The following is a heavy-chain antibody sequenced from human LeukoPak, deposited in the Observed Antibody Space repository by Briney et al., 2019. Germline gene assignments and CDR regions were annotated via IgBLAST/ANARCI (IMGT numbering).Heavy chain of an antibody. CDR3: AGAPKWEHGCVDI. Sequence: ASVKVSCKASGGTFSSYAISWVRQAPGQGLEWMGGIIPIFGTANYAQKFQGRVTITADKSTSTAYMELSSLRSEDTAVYYCAGAPKWEHGCVDIWGQGTMVTVSS. V-gene: IGHV1-69*06. J-gene: IGHJ3*02. D-gene: IGHD1-26*01. CDR1: GGTFSSYA. CDR2: IIPIFGTA.